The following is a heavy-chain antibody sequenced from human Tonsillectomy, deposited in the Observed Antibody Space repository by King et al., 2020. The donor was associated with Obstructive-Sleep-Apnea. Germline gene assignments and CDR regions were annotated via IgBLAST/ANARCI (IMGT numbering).Heavy chain of an antibody. CDR1: GYSISSGH. D-gene: IGHD3-10*01. V-gene: IGHV3-30-3*01. CDR3: ARSRRPTTVRTVITDDALDI. CDR2: ISFDGGNK. J-gene: IGHJ3*02. Sequence: LQLQESGPGLVKPSETLSLTCTVSGYSISSGHYWGWIRQPPGKGLEWVAVISFDGGNKIYADSVKGRFSISRDNSKNTLYVQMSSLRAEDTAVYYCARSRRPTTVRTVITDDALDIWGQGTMVTVSS.